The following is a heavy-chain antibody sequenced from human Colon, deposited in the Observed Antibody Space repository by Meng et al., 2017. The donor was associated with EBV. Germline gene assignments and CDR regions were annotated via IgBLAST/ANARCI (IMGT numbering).Heavy chain of an antibody. CDR3: VRDTRRGGGWFDP. CDR2: IYHGVNI. D-gene: IGHD3-10*01. J-gene: IGHJ5*02. CDR1: GDSITSGDYS. V-gene: IGHV4-30-2*01. Sequence: QVQCQGSGSGLGRPSHPLSLTSPVLGDSITSGDYSWTWIRQPPGKGLEWIGYIYHGVNIYYTPSLRSRVTISVDKSRNQFSLKLTSVSAADTAVYYCVRDTRRGGGWFDPWGQGTLVTVSS.